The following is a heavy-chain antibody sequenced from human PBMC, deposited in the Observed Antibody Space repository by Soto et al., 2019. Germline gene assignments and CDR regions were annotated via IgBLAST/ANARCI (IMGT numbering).Heavy chain of an antibody. CDR1: GGSISSGDYY. D-gene: IGHD6-6*01. CDR2: IYYSGST. Sequence: PSETLSLTCTVSGGSISSGDYYWSWIRQPPGKGLEWIGYIYYSGSTYYNPSLKSRVTISVDTSKNQFSLKLSSVTAADTAVYYCARGLYSRSSMFDPWGQGTLVTVS. V-gene: IGHV4-30-4*01. J-gene: IGHJ5*02. CDR3: ARGLYSRSSMFDP.